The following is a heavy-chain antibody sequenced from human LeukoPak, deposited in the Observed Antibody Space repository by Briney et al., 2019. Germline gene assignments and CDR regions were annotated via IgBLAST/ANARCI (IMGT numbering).Heavy chain of an antibody. J-gene: IGHJ4*02. Sequence: GGSLRLSCAASGFTVSSNYMSWVRQAPGKGLEWVSVIYSGGSTYYADSVKGRFTISRDNSKNTLYLQMNSLRAEDTAVSYCARDRQHYYDSSGYYTGVYFDYWGQGTLVTVSS. CDR2: IYSGGST. CDR3: ARDRQHYYDSSGYYTGVYFDY. V-gene: IGHV3-53*05. CDR1: GFTVSSNY. D-gene: IGHD3-22*01.